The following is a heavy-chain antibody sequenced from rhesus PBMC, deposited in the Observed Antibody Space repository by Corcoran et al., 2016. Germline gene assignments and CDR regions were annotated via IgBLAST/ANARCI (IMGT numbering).Heavy chain of an antibody. V-gene: IGHV3S25*01. Sequence: EVQLVESGGGLVQPGGSLRLSCAASGFTFSSYGMYCVRLAPGKGLEWISAINSGGGSTYYADSVKGRFTISRDNSKNTLSLQMNSLRAEDTAVYYCAKDREEGYYNFWRGRYFDYWGQGVLVTVSS. CDR3: AKDREEGYYNFWRGRYFDY. CDR1: GFTFSSYG. J-gene: IGHJ4*01. D-gene: IGHD3-3*01. CDR2: INSGGGST.